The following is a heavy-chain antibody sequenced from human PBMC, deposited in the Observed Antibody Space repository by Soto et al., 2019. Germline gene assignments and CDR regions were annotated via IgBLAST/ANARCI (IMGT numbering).Heavy chain of an antibody. V-gene: IGHV3-48*02. CDR1: GFSLRGYS. D-gene: IGHD4-17*01. CDR2: ISGTGSSI. Sequence: EVQLVESGGGLVQPGRSLRLSCVASGFSLRGYSMSWVRQAPGKGLEWVSYISGTGSSIYADSVKGRFTISRDNAKNSVYLQMNSLGDDDTAVYYCARGAGYGDYGDYWGQGTLVTVSS. J-gene: IGHJ4*02. CDR3: ARGAGYGDYGDY.